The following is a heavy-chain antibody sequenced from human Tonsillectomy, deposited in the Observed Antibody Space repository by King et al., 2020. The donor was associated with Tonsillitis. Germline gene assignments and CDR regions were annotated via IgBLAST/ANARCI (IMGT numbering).Heavy chain of an antibody. D-gene: IGHD3-3*01. CDR1: GFRFRTYG. Sequence: VQLVESGGGVVQPGRSLRLCCAASGFRFRTYGMHWVRQAPGQGLDWVAVISYDERKKYYPDSVKGRFTISRDNSKNTLYLEMNSLRAEDKAVYYCAKDYSDDSWWYFDLWGRGTLVTVSS. CDR2: ISYDERKK. V-gene: IGHV3-30*18. CDR3: AKDYSDDSWWYFDL. J-gene: IGHJ2*01.